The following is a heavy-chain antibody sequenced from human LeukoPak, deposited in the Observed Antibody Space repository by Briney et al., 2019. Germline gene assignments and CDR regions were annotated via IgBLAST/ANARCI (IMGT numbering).Heavy chain of an antibody. D-gene: IGHD2-21*01. CDR1: GYTFTGYY. CDR2: INPNSGGT. V-gene: IGHV1-2*02. Sequence: ASVKVSCKASGYTFTGYYMHWVRQAPGQGLEWMGWINPNSGGTNYAQKFQGRVTMTRDTSISTAYMELSRLRSDDTAVYYCARGGPLHIVVVIDPSDYWGQGTLVTVSS. CDR3: ARGGPLHIVVVIDPSDY. J-gene: IGHJ4*02.